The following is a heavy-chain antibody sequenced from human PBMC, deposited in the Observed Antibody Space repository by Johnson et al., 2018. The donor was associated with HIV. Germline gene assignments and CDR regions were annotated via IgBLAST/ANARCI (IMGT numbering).Heavy chain of an antibody. CDR1: GFTVSSNY. CDR3: ATPSGEEMATIRAFDI. Sequence: VQLVESGGGLVQPGGSLRLSCAASGFTVSSNYMSWVRQAPGKGLEWVSVIYSGGSTYYADSVKGRFTISRDKSKNTLYLQMNSLRAEDTAVDYCATPSGEEMATIRAFDIWGQGSMVTVSS. D-gene: IGHD5-24*01. V-gene: IGHV3-66*01. J-gene: IGHJ3*02. CDR2: IYSGGST.